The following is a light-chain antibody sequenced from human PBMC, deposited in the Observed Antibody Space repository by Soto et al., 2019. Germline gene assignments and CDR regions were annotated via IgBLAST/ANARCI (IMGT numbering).Light chain of an antibody. CDR1: QSVSSSY. V-gene: IGKV3-20*01. CDR2: GAS. J-gene: IGKJ4*01. CDR3: EQYGSSPLT. Sequence: EIVLTQSPGTLSLSPGERATLSCRASQSVSSSYLDWYQQKPGQAPRLLIYGASSRATGIPDRFSGSGSGTDFTLTISRLEPEDFAVYYCEQYGSSPLTFGGGTKV.